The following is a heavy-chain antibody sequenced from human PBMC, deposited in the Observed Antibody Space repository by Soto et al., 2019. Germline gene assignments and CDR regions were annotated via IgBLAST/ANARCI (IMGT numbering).Heavy chain of an antibody. D-gene: IGHD2-2*01. J-gene: IGHJ5*02. CDR2: ISAYNGNT. Sequence: APVKVSCKASGYTFSSYGISWGGQAPGQGLEWMGWISAYNGNTNYAQKLQGRVTMTTDTSTSTAYMELRSLRSDDTAVYYCARDGPMVVVVPAAMGYWFDPWGQGTLVTVSS. CDR1: GYTFSSYG. V-gene: IGHV1-18*01. CDR3: ARDGPMVVVVPAAMGYWFDP.